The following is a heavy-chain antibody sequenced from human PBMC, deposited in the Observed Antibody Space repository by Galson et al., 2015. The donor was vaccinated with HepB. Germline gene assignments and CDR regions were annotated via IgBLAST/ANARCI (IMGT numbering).Heavy chain of an antibody. CDR2: IYYRGST. D-gene: IGHD3-16*01. Sequence: ETLSLTCTVSGGSISSYYWSWIRQPPGKGLEWIGYIYYRGSTNYNPSLKSRVTISVDTSKNQFSLKLSSVTAADTAVYYCARDRRRGLGAFDIWGQGTMVTVSS. CDR3: ARDRRRGLGAFDI. CDR1: GGSISSYY. V-gene: IGHV4-59*01. J-gene: IGHJ3*02.